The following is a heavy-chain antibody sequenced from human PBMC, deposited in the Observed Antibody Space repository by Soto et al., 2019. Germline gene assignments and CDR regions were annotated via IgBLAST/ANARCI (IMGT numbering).Heavy chain of an antibody. J-gene: IGHJ3*02. Sequence: PSETLSLTCTVSGGSISSSSYYWGWIRQPPGKGLEWIGSIYYSGSTYYNPSLKSRVTISVDTSKNQFSLKLSSVTAADTAVYYCARAGLGYCTSTNCHPGFDIWGQGTMVTVSS. CDR3: ARAGLGYCTSTNCHPGFDI. CDR1: GGSISSSSYY. V-gene: IGHV4-39*01. CDR2: IYYSGST. D-gene: IGHD2-2*01.